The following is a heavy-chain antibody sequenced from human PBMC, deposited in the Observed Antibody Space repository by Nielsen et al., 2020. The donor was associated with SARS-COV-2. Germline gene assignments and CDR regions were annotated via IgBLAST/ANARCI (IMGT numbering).Heavy chain of an antibody. CDR3: ARDGGGLWEPNGYGMDV. D-gene: IGHD1-26*01. CDR1: GFTFSSYW. CDR2: IKQDGSEK. Sequence: GGSLRLSCAASGFTFSSYWMSWVRQSPGKGLEWVANIKQDGSEKYYVDSVKGRFTISRDNAKNSLYLQMNRLSAEDTAVYYCARDGGGLWEPNGYGMDVWGQGTTVTVSS. J-gene: IGHJ6*02. V-gene: IGHV3-7*01.